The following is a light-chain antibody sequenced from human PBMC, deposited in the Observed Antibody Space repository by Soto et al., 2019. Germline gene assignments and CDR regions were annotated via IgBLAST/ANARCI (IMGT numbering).Light chain of an antibody. J-gene: IGLJ2*01. CDR1: GSDIGSYNR. Sequence: QSVLTQPPSVSGSPGQSVTISCTGTGSDIGSYNRVSWYRRVPGTAPKLMISEVNKRPSGVRDRFSGSKSGNTASLTISGLRAEDEADYYCSSYTESATFVLFGGGTKLTVL. CDR3: SSYTESATFVL. CDR2: EVN. V-gene: IGLV2-18*02.